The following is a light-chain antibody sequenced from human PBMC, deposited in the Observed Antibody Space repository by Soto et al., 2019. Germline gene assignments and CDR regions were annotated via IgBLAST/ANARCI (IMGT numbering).Light chain of an antibody. CDR1: SSDVGGYNY. Sequence: QTVVTKPGSVSGSPGQSITISCTGTSSDVGGYNYVSWYQQHPDKAPKLMIYEVTNRPSGVSYRFSGSKSGNTASLTISGLQAEDEADYYCISFTRSSTFVFGTGTKVTAL. CDR2: EVT. J-gene: IGLJ1*01. CDR3: ISFTRSSTFV. V-gene: IGLV2-14*01.